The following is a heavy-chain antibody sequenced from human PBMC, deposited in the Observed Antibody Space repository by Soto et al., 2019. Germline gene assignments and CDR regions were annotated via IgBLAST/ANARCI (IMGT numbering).Heavy chain of an antibody. Sequence: SSETLSLTCTVSGGSISSDYWSWIRQHPGKGLEWIGYIYYSGSTYYNLSLQSRVTISVDTSKNQFSLKLSSVTAADTAVYYCARDRYYYDSSGYYLFDYWGQGTLVTVSS. CDR1: GGSISSDY. D-gene: IGHD3-22*01. CDR3: ARDRYYYDSSGYYLFDY. V-gene: IGHV4-31*03. J-gene: IGHJ4*02. CDR2: IYYSGST.